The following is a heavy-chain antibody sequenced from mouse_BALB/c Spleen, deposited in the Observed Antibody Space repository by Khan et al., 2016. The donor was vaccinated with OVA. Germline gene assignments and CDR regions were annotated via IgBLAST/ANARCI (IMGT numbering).Heavy chain of an antibody. V-gene: IGHV3-1*02. CDR2: IHYSGIT. D-gene: IGHD2-2*01. CDR3: ARGLLWLGAVDY. CDR1: GYSITSGYS. J-gene: IGHJ4*01. Sequence: EVQLQESGPDLVKPSQSLSLTCTVTGYSITSGYSWHWIRQFPGNRLEWMAYIHYSGITHYNPSLKSRISITRDTSKNQFFLQLNSVTTEDTATYYCARGLLWLGAVDYWGQGTSVTVSS.